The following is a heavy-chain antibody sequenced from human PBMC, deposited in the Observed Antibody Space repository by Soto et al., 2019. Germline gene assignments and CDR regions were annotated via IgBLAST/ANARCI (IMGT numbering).Heavy chain of an antibody. Sequence: SETLSLTCAVSGYSISSGYYWGWIRQPPGKGLEWIGSIYHSGSTYYNPSLKSRVTISVDTSKNQFSLKLSSVTAADTAVYYCARVGYSGYDEFDYWGQGTLVTVSS. D-gene: IGHD5-12*01. J-gene: IGHJ4*02. V-gene: IGHV4-38-2*01. CDR3: ARVGYSGYDEFDY. CDR1: GYSISSGYY. CDR2: IYHSGST.